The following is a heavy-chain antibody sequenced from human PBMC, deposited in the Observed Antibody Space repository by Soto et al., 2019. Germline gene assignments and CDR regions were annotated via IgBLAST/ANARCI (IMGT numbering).Heavy chain of an antibody. CDR3: AREENCSDGICYSEYFQR. J-gene: IGHJ1*01. CDR1: GYIFTAYS. CDR2: VNPSGGST. D-gene: IGHD2-15*01. V-gene: IGHV1-46*01. Sequence: QVQLVLSGAEVKKPGASAKVSCKASGYIFTAYSMHWVRQAPGQGLEWMGVVNPSGGSTNYAQKFQGRITMTRDTSTSTVYMDLSSLTSEDTAVYYCAREENCSDGICYSEYFQRWGQGTLVTVSS.